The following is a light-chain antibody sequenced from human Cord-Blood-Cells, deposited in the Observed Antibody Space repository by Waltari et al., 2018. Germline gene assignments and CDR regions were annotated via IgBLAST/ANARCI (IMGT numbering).Light chain of an antibody. CDR3: QQYNNWPALT. Sequence: EIVMTQSPATLSVSPGERATLSCRASPSVSSNLAWYQQKPGQAPRLLIYGASTMATGIPARFSGSGSGTEFTLTISSLQSEDFAVYYCQQYNNWPALTFGGGTKVEIK. CDR1: PSVSSN. V-gene: IGKV3-15*01. J-gene: IGKJ4*01. CDR2: GAS.